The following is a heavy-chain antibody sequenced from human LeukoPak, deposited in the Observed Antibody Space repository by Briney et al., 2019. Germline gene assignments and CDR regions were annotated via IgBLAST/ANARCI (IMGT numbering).Heavy chain of an antibody. D-gene: IGHD3-22*01. Sequence: GGSLRLSCAASGYTFSRYWIHWVRQAPGKGLVWVSRITTDAAITTYADSVRGRFTISRDNAKIILYLQMNSLRAEDTAVYYCARDFSGYDDYWGQGTLVTVSS. CDR3: ARDFSGYDDY. CDR1: GYTFSRYW. V-gene: IGHV3-74*01. CDR2: ITTDAAIT. J-gene: IGHJ4*02.